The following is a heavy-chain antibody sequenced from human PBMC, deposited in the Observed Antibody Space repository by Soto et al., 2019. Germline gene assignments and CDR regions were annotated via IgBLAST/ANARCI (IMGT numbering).Heavy chain of an antibody. D-gene: IGHD1-7*01. J-gene: IGHJ6*02. Sequence: SVKVSCKASGGTFSSYAISWVRQAPGQGLEWMGGIIPIFGTANYAQKFQGRVTITADESTSTAYMELSSLRSEDTAVYYCARDRSGTIRGMDVWGQGTTVTVSS. CDR1: GGTFSSYA. CDR2: IIPIFGTA. CDR3: ARDRSGTIRGMDV. V-gene: IGHV1-69*13.